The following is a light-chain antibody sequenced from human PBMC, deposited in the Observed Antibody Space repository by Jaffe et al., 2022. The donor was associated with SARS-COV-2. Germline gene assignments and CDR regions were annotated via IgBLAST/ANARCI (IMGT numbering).Light chain of an antibody. CDR3: GTWDSSLHAVV. V-gene: IGLV1-51*01. CDR1: SSNIGNNY. J-gene: IGLJ2*01. Sequence: QSVLTQPPSVSAAPGQKVTISCSGSSSNIGNNYVSWYRQLPGTAPKLLIYDNNKRPSGIPDRFSGSKSGTSATLGITGLQTGDEADYYCGTWDSSLHAVVFGGGTRLTVL. CDR2: DNN.